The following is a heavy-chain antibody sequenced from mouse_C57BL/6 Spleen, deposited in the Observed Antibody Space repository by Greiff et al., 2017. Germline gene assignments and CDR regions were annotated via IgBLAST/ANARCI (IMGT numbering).Heavy chain of an antibody. CDR2: INPNNGGT. D-gene: IGHD2-5*01. Sequence: VQLQQSGPELVKPGASVKMSCKASGYTFTDYNMHWVKQSHGKSLEWIGYINPNNGGTSYNQKFKGKATLTVNKSSSTAYMELRSLTSEDSAVYYCARDNYSNYVSLDYWGQGTSVTVSS. CDR1: GYTFTDYN. CDR3: ARDNYSNYVSLDY. J-gene: IGHJ4*01. V-gene: IGHV1-22*01.